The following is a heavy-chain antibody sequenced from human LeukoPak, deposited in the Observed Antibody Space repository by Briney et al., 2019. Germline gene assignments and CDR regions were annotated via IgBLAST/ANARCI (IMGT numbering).Heavy chain of an antibody. J-gene: IGHJ6*02. CDR2: IHYSGRP. D-gene: IGHD3-16*01. V-gene: IGHV4-59*11. CDR3: ARFGVDYGMDA. Sequence: SETLSLTCTVSGGSISGHYWTWIRQPPGKGLEWIGQIHYSGRPDYNPSLKSRVTISVDTSKNQLSLKVTSVTGADTAVYCCARFGVDYGMDAWGQGTTVTVSS. CDR1: GGSISGHY.